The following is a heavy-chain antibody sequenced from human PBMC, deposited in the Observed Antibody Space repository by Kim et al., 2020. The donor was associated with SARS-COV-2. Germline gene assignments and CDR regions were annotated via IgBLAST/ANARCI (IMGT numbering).Heavy chain of an antibody. CDR2: IWHDGSKE. CDR3: ATDHCATTSCLGD. CDR1: GLTFSKYG. Sequence: GGSLRLSCVVSGLTFSKYGMHWVRQAPGKGLEWVAGIWHDGSKEYYADSVKGRFTISRDISRSTLYLQMNSLRADDTAVYYCATDHCATTSCLGDWGQGTLVTVSS. J-gene: IGHJ4*02. D-gene: IGHD2-2*01. V-gene: IGHV3-33*01.